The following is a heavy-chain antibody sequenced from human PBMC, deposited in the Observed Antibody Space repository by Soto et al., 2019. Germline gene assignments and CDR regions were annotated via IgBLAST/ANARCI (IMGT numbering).Heavy chain of an antibody. V-gene: IGHV4-39*07. CDR3: ANFNWYFDL. J-gene: IGHJ2*01. CDR2: FFIGGNT. CDR1: GGSISSSTYY. Sequence: SETLSLTCTVSGGSISSSTYYWGWMRQPPGKGLEWIASFFIGGNTYYNPSLKSRVTISVDTSKNQFSLQLSSVTAADTAVYYCANFNWYFDLWGRGTLVTDSS.